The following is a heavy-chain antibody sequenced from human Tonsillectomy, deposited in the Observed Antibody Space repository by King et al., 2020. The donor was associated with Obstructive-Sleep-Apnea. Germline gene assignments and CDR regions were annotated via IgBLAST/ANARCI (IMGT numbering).Heavy chain of an antibody. CDR1: GFTFSSYS. D-gene: IGHD3-22*01. V-gene: IGHV3-21*01. CDR3: ARADTSGYYGSDY. J-gene: IGHJ4*02. CDR2: ISSSGSYI. Sequence: EVQLVESGGGLVKPGGSLRLSCAASGFTFSSYSMNWVRQAPGKGLEWVSSISSSGSYIYYADSVKGRFTISGDNAKSSLYLQMNSLRAEDTAVYYCARADTSGYYGSDYWGQGTLVTVSS.